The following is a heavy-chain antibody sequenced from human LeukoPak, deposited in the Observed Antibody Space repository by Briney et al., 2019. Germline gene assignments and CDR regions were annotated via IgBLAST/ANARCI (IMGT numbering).Heavy chain of an antibody. CDR2: INPSGGST. V-gene: IGHV1-46*01. J-gene: IGHJ3*02. Sequence: ASVKVSCKASGYTFTSYYMHWVRQAPGQGLEWMGIINPSGGSTSYAQKFQGRVTMTRDTSTSTVYMELSSLRSDDTAVYYCARVKPNYYDSSAYGTFDIWGQGTVVTVSS. CDR1: GYTFTSYY. D-gene: IGHD3-22*01. CDR3: ARVKPNYYDSSAYGTFDI.